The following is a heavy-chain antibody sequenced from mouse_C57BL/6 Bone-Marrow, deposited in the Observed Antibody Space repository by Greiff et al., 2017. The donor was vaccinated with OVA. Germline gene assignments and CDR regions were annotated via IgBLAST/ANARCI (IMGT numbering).Heavy chain of an antibody. CDR2: ISYSGST. D-gene: IGHD2-2*01. CDR1: GYSITSAY. Sequence: EVKLMESGPGLAKPSQTLSLTCSVTGYSITSAYWNWIRKFPGNKLEYMGYISYSGSTYYNPSLKSRISITRDTSKNQYYLQLNSVTTEDTATYYCAREGYLYAMDYWGQGTSVTVSS. CDR3: AREGYLYAMDY. V-gene: IGHV3-8*01. J-gene: IGHJ4*01.